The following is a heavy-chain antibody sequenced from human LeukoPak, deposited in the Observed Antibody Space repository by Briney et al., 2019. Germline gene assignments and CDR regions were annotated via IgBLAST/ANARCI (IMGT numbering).Heavy chain of an antibody. J-gene: IGHJ4*02. CDR1: GFTFSSYG. CDR2: ISYDGSNK. D-gene: IGHD4-17*01. V-gene: IGHV3-30*03. Sequence: PGGSLRLSCAASGFTFSSYGMHWVRQAPGKGLEWVAVISYDGSNKYYADSVKGRFTISRDNSKDTLYLQMNSLRAEDTAVYYCATSTVTTYYFDYWGQGTLVTVSS. CDR3: ATSTVTTYYFDY.